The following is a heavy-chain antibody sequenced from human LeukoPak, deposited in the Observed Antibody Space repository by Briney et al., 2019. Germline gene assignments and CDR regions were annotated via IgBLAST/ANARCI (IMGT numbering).Heavy chain of an antibody. J-gene: IGHJ4*02. V-gene: IGHV3-9*01. CDR3: AKDPLARYDSSGYQDY. D-gene: IGHD3-22*01. CDR2: ISWNSGSI. CDR1: GFTFSSYW. Sequence: GGSLRLSCAASGFTFSSYWMSWVRQAPGKGLEWVSGISWNSGSIGYADSVKGRFTISRDNAKNSLYLQMNSLRAEDTALYYCAKDPLARYDSSGYQDYWGQGTLVTVSS.